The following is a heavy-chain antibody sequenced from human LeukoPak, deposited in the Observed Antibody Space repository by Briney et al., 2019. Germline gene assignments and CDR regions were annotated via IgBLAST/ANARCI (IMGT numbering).Heavy chain of an antibody. CDR3: ATPYCGTISCLDVFDI. Sequence: SETLSLTCTVSGVSISSDKYYWSWIRQRPGNGLEWIGYMYYSGSTSYNPSLKSRVSISLGTPKNQFSLKLTSVTAADTAVYYCATPYCGTISCLDVFDIWGQGTMVTVSS. CDR2: MYYSGST. CDR1: GVSISSDKYY. D-gene: IGHD2-21*01. J-gene: IGHJ3*02. V-gene: IGHV4-31*03.